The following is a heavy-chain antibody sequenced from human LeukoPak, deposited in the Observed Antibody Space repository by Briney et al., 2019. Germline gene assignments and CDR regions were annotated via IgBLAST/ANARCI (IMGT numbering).Heavy chain of an antibody. CDR2: INPNSGGT. D-gene: IGHD1-20*01. V-gene: IGHV1-2*02. J-gene: IGHJ5*02. CDR1: GYTLTGYY. Sequence: ASVKVSCKASGYTLTGYYMHWVRQAPGQGFEWMGWINPNSGGTNYAQKFQGRVTMTRDTSISTAYLELSRLRSDDTAMYYCATHNFNKGWFDPWGQGTLVTVSS. CDR3: ATHNFNKGWFDP.